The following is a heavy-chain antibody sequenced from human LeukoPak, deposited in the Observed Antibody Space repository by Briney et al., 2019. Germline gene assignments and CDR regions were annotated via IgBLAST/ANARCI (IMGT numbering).Heavy chain of an antibody. J-gene: IGHJ4*02. D-gene: IGHD2-15*01. CDR2: IKQDGSEK. CDR3: AREGYCSGGICSYDN. V-gene: IGHV3-7*01. Sequence: AGGSLRLSCAASGFTFSSYAMSWARQAPGKGLEWVARIKQDGSEKYYVESVKGRFTISRDNAKKSVYLQMDSLRAEDTAVYYCAREGYCSGGICSYDNWGQGTLVTVSS. CDR1: GFTFSSYA.